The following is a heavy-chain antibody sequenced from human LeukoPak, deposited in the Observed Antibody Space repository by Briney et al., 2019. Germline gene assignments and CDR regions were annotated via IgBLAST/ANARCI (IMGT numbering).Heavy chain of an antibody. Sequence: SVKVSCKASGGTFSSYAISWVRQAPGQGLEWMGRIIPILGIANYAQKFQGRVTITADKSTSTAYMELSSLRSEDTAVYYCASSGYRVSHFDPWGQGTLVTVSS. CDR2: IIPILGIA. D-gene: IGHD6-13*01. V-gene: IGHV1-69*04. CDR1: GGTFSSYA. CDR3: ASSGYRVSHFDP. J-gene: IGHJ5*02.